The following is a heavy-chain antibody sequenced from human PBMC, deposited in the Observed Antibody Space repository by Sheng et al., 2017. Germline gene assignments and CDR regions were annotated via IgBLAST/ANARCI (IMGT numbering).Heavy chain of an antibody. D-gene: IGHD5-12*01. CDR3: ASVSVADYFDY. CDR2: IYHSGST. V-gene: IGHV4-38-2*02. CDR1: GYSISSGYY. J-gene: IGHJ4*02. Sequence: QVQLQESGPGLVKPSETLSLTCTVSGYSISSGYYWGWIRQPPGKGLEWIGSIYHSGSTYYNPSLKSRVTISVDTSKNQFSLKLSSVTAADTAVYYCASVSVADYFDYWGQGNPGPPSPQ.